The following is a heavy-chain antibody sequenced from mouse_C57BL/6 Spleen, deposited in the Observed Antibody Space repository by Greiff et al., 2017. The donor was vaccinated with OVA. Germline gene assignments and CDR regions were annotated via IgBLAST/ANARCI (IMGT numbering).Heavy chain of an antibody. V-gene: IGHV1-82*01. CDR1: GYAFSSSW. CDR2: IYPGDGDT. J-gene: IGHJ4*01. CDR3: ARDPDYAMDY. Sequence: QVQLQQSGPELVKPGASVKISCKASGYAFSSSWMNWVKQRPGKGLEWIGRIYPGDGDTNYNGKFKGKATLTADKSSSTAYMQLNSLTSEDSAVYFCARDPDYAMDYWGQGTSVTVSS.